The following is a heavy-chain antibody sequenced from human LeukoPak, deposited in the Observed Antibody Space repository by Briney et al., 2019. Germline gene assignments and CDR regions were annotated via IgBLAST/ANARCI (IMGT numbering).Heavy chain of an antibody. CDR1: GGTFISYA. D-gene: IGHD2-15*01. Sequence: SVKVSCKASGGTFISYAISWVRQAPGQGIEWMGRIIPIFGTANYAQKFQGRVTITTDESTSTAYMELSSLRSEDTAVYYCARDFGYCSGGSCYFDYWGQGTLVTVSS. CDR3: ARDFGYCSGGSCYFDY. J-gene: IGHJ4*02. CDR2: IIPIFGTA. V-gene: IGHV1-69*05.